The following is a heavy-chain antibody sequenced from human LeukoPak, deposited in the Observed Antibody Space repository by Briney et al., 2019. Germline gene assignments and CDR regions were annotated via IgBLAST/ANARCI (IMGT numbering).Heavy chain of an antibody. CDR1: GGSISSSSYY. J-gene: IGHJ4*02. Sequence: SETLSLTCTVSGGSISSSSYYWSWIRQPAGKGLEWIGRIYTSGITNYNPSLKSRVTISVDTSKNQFSLKLTSVTAADTAVYYCARLVVSSWYHEVLLGRDYWGQGALVTVSS. V-gene: IGHV4-61*02. CDR3: ARLVVSSWYHEVLLGRDY. D-gene: IGHD6-13*01. CDR2: IYTSGIT.